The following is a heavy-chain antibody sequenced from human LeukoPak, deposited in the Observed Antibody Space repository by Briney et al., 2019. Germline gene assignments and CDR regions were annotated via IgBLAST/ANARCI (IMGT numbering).Heavy chain of an antibody. CDR2: ISYDGSEK. J-gene: IGHJ4*02. Sequence: GGSLRLSCTVSGFIFSSSGIHWVRQAPGKGLVWVAGISYDGSEKYYADSVKGRFTISRDNSKNTVYLQMNSLRAEDTAVYYCARAPSLMWIDWGQGTLVTVSS. CDR3: ARAPSLMWID. D-gene: IGHD2-8*01. V-gene: IGHV3-30*03. CDR1: GFIFSSSG.